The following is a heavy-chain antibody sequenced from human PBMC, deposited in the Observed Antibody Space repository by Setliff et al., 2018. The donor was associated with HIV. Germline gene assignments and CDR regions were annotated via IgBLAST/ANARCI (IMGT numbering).Heavy chain of an antibody. V-gene: IGHV5-51*01. D-gene: IGHD3-3*01. CDR1: GYSFTRYW. J-gene: IGHJ3*01. CDR3: ARRPYYDSWSGHQAFDV. Sequence: PGESLKISCKGSGYSFTRYWIGWVRQMPGKGLEWMGIIYPYDSDTRYNPSFQGHVTISADKSISTAYVQWSGLKASDTAIYYCARRPYYDSWSGHQAFDVWGQGTMVTVSS. CDR2: IYPYDSDT.